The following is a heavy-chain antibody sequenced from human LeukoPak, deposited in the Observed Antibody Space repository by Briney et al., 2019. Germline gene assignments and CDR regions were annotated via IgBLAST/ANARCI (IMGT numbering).Heavy chain of an antibody. CDR1: GFTFSSYS. V-gene: IGHV3-21*01. CDR3: ARDPGGWGAAGLAYMDV. D-gene: IGHD6-13*01. J-gene: IGHJ6*03. CDR2: ISSSSSYI. Sequence: PGGSLRLSCAASGFTFSSYSMNWVRQAPGKGLEWVSSISSSSSYIYYADSVKGRFTISGDNAKNSLYLQMNSLRAEDTAVYYCARDPGGWGAAGLAYMDVWGKGTTVTVSS.